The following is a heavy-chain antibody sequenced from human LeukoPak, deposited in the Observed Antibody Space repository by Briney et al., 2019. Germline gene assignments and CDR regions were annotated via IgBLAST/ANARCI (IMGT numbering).Heavy chain of an antibody. CDR3: ARGMYSSSWLDDY. J-gene: IGHJ4*02. Sequence: ASVKVSCKASGYTFTSYDINWVRQATGQGLEWMGWMKPNSGNTGYAQKFQGRVTITRNTSISTAYMELSSLRSEDTAVYYCARGMYSSSWLDDYSGQGTLVTVSS. V-gene: IGHV1-8*03. CDR2: MKPNSGNT. CDR1: GYTFTSYD. D-gene: IGHD6-13*01.